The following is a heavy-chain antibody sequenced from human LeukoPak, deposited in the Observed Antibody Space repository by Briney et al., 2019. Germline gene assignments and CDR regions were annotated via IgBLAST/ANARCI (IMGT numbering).Heavy chain of an antibody. Sequence: SGGSLRLSCAASGFTFSSYGMHWVRQAPGKGLEWVAVISNDGIKKYYADSVKGRFTISRDNSKNTLYLQMNSLRVEDTAMYYCAKDVGYYGSGSYYSDWGQGTLVTVSS. CDR2: ISNDGIKK. V-gene: IGHV3-30*18. J-gene: IGHJ4*02. D-gene: IGHD3-10*01. CDR1: GFTFSSYG. CDR3: AKDVGYYGSGSYYSD.